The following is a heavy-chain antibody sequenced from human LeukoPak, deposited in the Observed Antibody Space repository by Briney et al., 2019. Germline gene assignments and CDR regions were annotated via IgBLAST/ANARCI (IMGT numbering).Heavy chain of an antibody. V-gene: IGHV3-30*02. Sequence: GGSLRLSCAASGFTFSSYGMHWVRQATGKGLKWVAFIRADGSNKYYADSVKGRFTISRDNSKNTLYLQMNSLRAEDTAVYYCAELGITMIGGVWGKGTTVTISS. J-gene: IGHJ6*04. CDR3: AELGITMIGGV. CDR1: GFTFSSYG. D-gene: IGHD3-10*02. CDR2: IRADGSNK.